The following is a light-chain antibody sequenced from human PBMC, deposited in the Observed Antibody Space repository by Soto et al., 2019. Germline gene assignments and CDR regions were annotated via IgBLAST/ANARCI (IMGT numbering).Light chain of an antibody. Sequence: QSALAQPASVSGSPGQSITISCTGTDSDVGAYNSVPWYQQHPHKAPKFMIYDVSKRPSGVPDRFSGSKSGNTASLTISGLQAEDEADYYCCSYAGSYTLIGGGTQLTVL. CDR3: CSYAGSYTL. CDR2: DVS. J-gene: IGLJ2*01. CDR1: DSDVGAYNS. V-gene: IGLV2-11*01.